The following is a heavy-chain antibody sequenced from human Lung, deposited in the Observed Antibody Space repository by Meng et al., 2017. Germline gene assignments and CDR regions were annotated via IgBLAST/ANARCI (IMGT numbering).Heavy chain of an antibody. V-gene: IGHV4-34*01. CDR1: GGSFRDSY. CDR2: IKQSGST. J-gene: IGHJ4*02. D-gene: IGHD4-11*01. Sequence: QQCGARLLTPSETRSLPWCVCGGSFRDSYWRWIRQPPGKGLGWIGEIKQSGSTNYNPSLESRAPISVDTSQTNLSLKLSSVTAADSAVYYCARGPTTMAHDFDYWGQGTLVTVSS. CDR3: ARGPTTMAHDFDY.